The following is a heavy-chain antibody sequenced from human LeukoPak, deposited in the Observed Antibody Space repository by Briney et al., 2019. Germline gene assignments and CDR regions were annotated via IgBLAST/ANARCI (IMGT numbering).Heavy chain of an antibody. D-gene: IGHD4-23*01. CDR2: ISSNGGST. Sequence: GGSLRLSCAASGFTFSSYAMHWVRQAPGKGLEYVSAISSNGGSTYYANSVKGRFTISRDNSKNTLYLQMGSLRAEDMAVYYCARGYTVVTAFDIWGQGTMVTVSS. J-gene: IGHJ3*02. V-gene: IGHV3-64*01. CDR3: ARGYTVVTAFDI. CDR1: GFTFSSYA.